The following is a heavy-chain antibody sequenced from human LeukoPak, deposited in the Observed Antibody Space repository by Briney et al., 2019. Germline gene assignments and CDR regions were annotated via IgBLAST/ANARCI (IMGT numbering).Heavy chain of an antibody. Sequence: PGGSLRLSCAASGFTFSSYAMSWVRQAPGKGLEWVSAISGSGGSTYYADSVKGRFTISRDNSKNTLYLQMNSLRAEDTAVYYCARAFASGIRRALWFGDLLRAQGTLVTVSS. CDR2: ISGSGGST. V-gene: IGHV3-23*01. D-gene: IGHD3-10*01. J-gene: IGHJ4*02. CDR1: GFTFSSYA. CDR3: ARAFASGIRRALWFGDLL.